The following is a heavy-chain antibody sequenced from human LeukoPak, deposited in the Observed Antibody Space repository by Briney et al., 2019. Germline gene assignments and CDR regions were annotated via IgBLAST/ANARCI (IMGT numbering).Heavy chain of an antibody. CDR1: GGSISSYS. CDR2: MYTSGIT. J-gene: IGHJ3*02. Sequence: PSETLSLTCTVSGGSISSYSWSWLRQPAGKGLEWIGHMYTSGITNYNPSLKSRVTMSVDTSKKQFSLKLSSVTAADTAVYYCASRDANTAAAFDIWGQGTMLTVSS. V-gene: IGHV4-4*07. D-gene: IGHD2-21*02. CDR3: ASRDANTAAAFDI.